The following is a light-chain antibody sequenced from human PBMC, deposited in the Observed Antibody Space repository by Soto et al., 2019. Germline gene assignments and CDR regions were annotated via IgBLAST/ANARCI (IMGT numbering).Light chain of an antibody. V-gene: IGKV1-5*03. CDR2: KTS. Sequence: DIQMTQSPSTLSASVGDRVTITCRASQSIDSWLAWYQQKPGKAPNLLIYKTSNLESGVPSRFSGSGSGTEFSLTISXXXXXDFATYYCQQYKSFSLTFGGGTRVEXK. CDR1: QSIDSW. CDR3: QQYKSFSLT. J-gene: IGKJ4*01.